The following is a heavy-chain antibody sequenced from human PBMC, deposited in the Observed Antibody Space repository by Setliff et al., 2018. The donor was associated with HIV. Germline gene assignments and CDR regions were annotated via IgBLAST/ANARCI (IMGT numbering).Heavy chain of an antibody. Sequence: SETLSLTCTVSGDSISSGGYYWSWIRQHPGKGLEWIGYIYYSGTTYYNPSLKSRLSISVDTSKNQFSLKLSSVTAADTAVYYCARGTRSSLSWFDPWGQGTLVTVSS. CDR1: GDSISSGGYY. D-gene: IGHD2-2*01. CDR3: ARGTRSSLSWFDP. J-gene: IGHJ5*02. CDR2: IYYSGTT. V-gene: IGHV4-31*03.